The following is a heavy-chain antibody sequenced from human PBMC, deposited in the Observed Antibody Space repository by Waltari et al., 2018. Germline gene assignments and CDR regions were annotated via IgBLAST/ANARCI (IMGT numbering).Heavy chain of an antibody. Sequence: QLVQSGGGLVRPGESLRLSCVGSGYPFHDAWMSWVRQAPAKGLEWVGRIKREVDGGTAEYIESVKDRFTSSRDDSKNTLYLQMNSLKSEDSAVYFCVRESYGNDIWGQGTLVTVSS. V-gene: IGHV3-15*01. J-gene: IGHJ4*02. CDR3: VRESYGNDI. CDR2: IKREVDGGTA. CDR1: GYPFHDAW. D-gene: IGHD4-17*01.